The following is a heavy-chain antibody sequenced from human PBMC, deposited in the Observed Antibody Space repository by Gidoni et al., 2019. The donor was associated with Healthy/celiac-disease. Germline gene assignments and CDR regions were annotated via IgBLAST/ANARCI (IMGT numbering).Heavy chain of an antibody. D-gene: IGHD3-3*01. CDR3: ARESSFDFWSGYFCDY. Sequence: NIKQDGSEKYYVDSVKGRFTISRDNAKNSLYLQMNSLRAEDTAVYYCARESSFDFWSGYFCDYWGQGTLVTVSS. CDR2: IKQDGSEK. V-gene: IGHV3-7*01. J-gene: IGHJ4*02.